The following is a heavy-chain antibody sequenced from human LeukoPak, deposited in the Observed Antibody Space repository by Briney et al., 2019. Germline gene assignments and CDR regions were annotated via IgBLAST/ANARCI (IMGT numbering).Heavy chain of an antibody. CDR1: GGSISSYY. Sequence: PSGTLSLTCTVSGGSISSYYWSWIRQPPGKGLEWIAYIYYTGTTNYNPSLKSRVTISVDTSKKQLSLKLSSVTAADTAVYYCARLPLRSHFDYWGQGTLVTVSS. CDR3: ARLPLRSHFDY. D-gene: IGHD3-3*02. V-gene: IGHV4-59*08. CDR2: IYYTGTT. J-gene: IGHJ4*02.